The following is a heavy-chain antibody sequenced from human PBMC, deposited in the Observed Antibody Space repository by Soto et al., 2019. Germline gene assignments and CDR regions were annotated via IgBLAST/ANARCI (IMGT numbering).Heavy chain of an antibody. V-gene: IGHV1-18*04. Sequence: ASVKVSCKASGYTFTSYGISWVRQAPGQGLEWMGWISAYNGNTNYAQKLQGRVTMTTDTSTSTAYMELRSLRSDDTAVYYCARSTDIAVYTSVRYFDYWGQGTLVTVSS. D-gene: IGHD2-15*01. CDR3: ARSTDIAVYTSVRYFDY. J-gene: IGHJ4*02. CDR2: ISAYNGNT. CDR1: GYTFTSYG.